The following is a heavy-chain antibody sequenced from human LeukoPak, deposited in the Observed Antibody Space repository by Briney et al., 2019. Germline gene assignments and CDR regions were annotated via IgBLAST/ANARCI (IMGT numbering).Heavy chain of an antibody. Sequence: SETLSLTCTVSGDSISSYYWSWIRQPAGKGLEWIGRIYTSGSTNYNPSLKSRVTMSVDTSKNQISLKLSSVTAADTAEYYCARDQYYYDSSGYYYYFDYWGQGTLVTVSS. J-gene: IGHJ4*02. V-gene: IGHV4-4*07. CDR1: GDSISSYY. CDR2: IYTSGST. D-gene: IGHD3-22*01. CDR3: ARDQYYYDSSGYYYYFDY.